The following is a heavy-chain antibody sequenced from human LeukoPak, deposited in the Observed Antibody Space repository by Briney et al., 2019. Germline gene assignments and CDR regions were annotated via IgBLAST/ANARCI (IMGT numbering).Heavy chain of an antibody. CDR2: IYYTGST. V-gene: IGHV4-39*01. CDR1: GGSISSSSYY. CDR3: ARVDSGSYLNYYYYYMDV. D-gene: IGHD1-26*01. J-gene: IGHJ6*03. Sequence: PSETLSLTCTVSGGSISSSSYYWGWIRQPPGKGLEWIGSIYYTGSTYYNPSLKSRVTISVDTSKNQFSLKLSSGTAADTAVYYCARVDSGSYLNYYYYYMDVWGKGTTVTISS.